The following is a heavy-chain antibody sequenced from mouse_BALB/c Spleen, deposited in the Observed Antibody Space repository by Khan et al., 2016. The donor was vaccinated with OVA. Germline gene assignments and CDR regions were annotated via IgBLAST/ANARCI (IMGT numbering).Heavy chain of an antibody. Sequence: EVQLQESGPGLVKPSQSLSLTCTVTGYSINSEYTWNWIRQFPGNKLEWMGFISYSGNTRYNPSLKSRTSFTRDTSKNQFFLQFNSVTSEDTATYYCARKDYYDYDPFPYWGQGTLVTVSA. V-gene: IGHV3-2*02. CDR3: ARKDYYDYDPFPY. CDR2: ISYSGNT. CDR1: GYSINSEYT. D-gene: IGHD2-4*01. J-gene: IGHJ3*01.